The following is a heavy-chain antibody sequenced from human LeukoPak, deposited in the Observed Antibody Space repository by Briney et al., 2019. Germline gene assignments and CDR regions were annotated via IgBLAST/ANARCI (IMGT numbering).Heavy chain of an antibody. CDR3: ARNNGNYIMDV. CDR1: GFTFRNYG. CDR2: IWYDGSNK. Sequence: GGSPRLSCAASGFTFRNYGIHWVRQAPGKGLEWVTIIWYDGSNKYYADSVTGRFAISRDNSANIVYLQMNSLRVEDTAVYYCARNNGNYIMDVWGQGTTVTVSS. D-gene: IGHD1-26*01. J-gene: IGHJ6*02. V-gene: IGHV3-33*01.